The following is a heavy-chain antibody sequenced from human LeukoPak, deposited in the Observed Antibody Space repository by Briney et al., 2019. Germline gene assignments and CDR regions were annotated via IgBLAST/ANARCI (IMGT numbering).Heavy chain of an antibody. V-gene: IGHV3-53*01. J-gene: IGHJ3*02. CDR1: GFTVSTNY. D-gene: IGHD4-23*01. Sequence: GGSLRLSCAASGFTVSTNYMSWVRQAPGKGLEWVSLIYSGGSTYYADSVKGRFTISRDNSKNTLYLQMNSLTAEDTAVYYCARDGGYGGNSDAFDIWGQGTMITVSS. CDR2: IYSGGST. CDR3: ARDGGYGGNSDAFDI.